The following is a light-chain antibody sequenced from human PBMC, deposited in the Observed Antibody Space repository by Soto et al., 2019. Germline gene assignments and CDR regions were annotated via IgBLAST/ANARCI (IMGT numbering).Light chain of an antibody. Sequence: QSVLTQPPSVSGAPGQRVTISCTGSNSNIGTGYDVHWYQQLPGTAPKLLIYGNTKRPSGVPDRISGSKSGTSASPAITGLQAEDEADYYCQSYDNSLSGFYVFGTGTQLTVL. CDR1: NSNIGTGYD. V-gene: IGLV1-40*01. CDR2: GNT. J-gene: IGLJ1*01. CDR3: QSYDNSLSGFYV.